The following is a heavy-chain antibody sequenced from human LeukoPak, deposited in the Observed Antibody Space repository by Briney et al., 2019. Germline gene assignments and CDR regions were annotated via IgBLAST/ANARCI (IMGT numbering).Heavy chain of an antibody. J-gene: IGHJ4*02. D-gene: IGHD3-10*01. CDR1: GFTFDDYA. V-gene: IGHV3-9*01. CDR2: ISWNSVSI. CDR3: AKALRITMVRGGFDY. Sequence: GGSLRLSCAASGFTFDDYAMHWVRQAPGKGLEWVSGISWNSVSIGYADSVKGRFTISRDNAKNSLYLQMNSLRAEDTALYYCAKALRITMVRGGFDYWGQGTLVTVSS.